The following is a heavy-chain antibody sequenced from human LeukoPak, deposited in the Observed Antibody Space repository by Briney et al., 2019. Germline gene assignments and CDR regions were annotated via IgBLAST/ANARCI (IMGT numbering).Heavy chain of an antibody. V-gene: IGHV4-59*01. D-gene: IGHD5-24*01. J-gene: IGHJ4*02. CDR2: IYYSGST. CDR3: AREKRLRDGYKTLYYFDY. Sequence: SETLSLTCTVSGGSISSYYWNWIRQPPGKGLEWIGYIYYSGSTNYNPSLKSRVTISVDTSKNQFSLKLSSVTAADTAVYYCAREKRLRDGYKTLYYFDYWGQGTLVTVSS. CDR1: GGSISSYY.